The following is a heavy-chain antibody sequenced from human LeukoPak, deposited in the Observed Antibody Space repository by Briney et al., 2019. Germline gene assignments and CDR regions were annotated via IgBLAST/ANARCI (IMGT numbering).Heavy chain of an antibody. J-gene: IGHJ4*02. D-gene: IGHD2-21*01. Sequence: GGSLRLSCAASGFTFSSYAMHWVRQAPGKGLEWVAVISYDGSNKYYADSVKGRFTISRDNSKNTLYLQMNSLRAEDTAVYYCAKVGHIVVGPHLGGQGTLVTVSS. V-gene: IGHV3-30-3*01. CDR3: AKVGHIVVGPHL. CDR1: GFTFSSYA. CDR2: ISYDGSNK.